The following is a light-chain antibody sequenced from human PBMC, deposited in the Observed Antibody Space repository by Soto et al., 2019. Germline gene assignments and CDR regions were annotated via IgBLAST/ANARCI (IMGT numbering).Light chain of an antibody. J-gene: IGKJ1*01. CDR3: QQYNSYSRT. CDR2: DAS. V-gene: IGKV1-5*01. CDR1: QGISSY. Sequence: DIQLTQSPSSLSASVGDRVTITCRVSQGISSYLNWYRQKPGKAPKLLIYDASSLESGVPSRFSGSGSGTEFTLTISSLQPDDFATYYCQQYNSYSRTFGQGTKVDIK.